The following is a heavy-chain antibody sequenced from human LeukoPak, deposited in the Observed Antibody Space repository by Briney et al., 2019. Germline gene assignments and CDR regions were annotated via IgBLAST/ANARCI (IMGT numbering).Heavy chain of an antibody. CDR2: ISGSGGST. V-gene: IGHV3-23*01. CDR1: GFTFSSYA. D-gene: IGHD3-16*01. J-gene: IGHJ4*02. Sequence: SGGSLRLSCAASGFTFSSYAMSWVRQAPGKGLEWVSAISGSGGSTYYADSVKGRFTISRDNAKNSLYLQMNSLRAEDTAVYYCARDLYDYVWGSYWVDYWGQGTLVTVSS. CDR3: ARDLYDYVWGSYWVDY.